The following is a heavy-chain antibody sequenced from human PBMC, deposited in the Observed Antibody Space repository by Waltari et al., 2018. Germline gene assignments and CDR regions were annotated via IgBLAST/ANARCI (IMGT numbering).Heavy chain of an antibody. CDR2: INHSGST. Sequence: QVQLQQWGAGLLKPSETLSLTCAVYGGSFSGYYWSWIRQPPGKGLEWIGEINHSGSTNYNPSLKSRVTISVDTSKNQFSLKLSSVTAADTAVYYCARVPLRYYYGSGSYYKTHFDYWGQGTLVTVSS. V-gene: IGHV4-34*01. J-gene: IGHJ4*02. D-gene: IGHD3-10*01. CDR1: GGSFSGYY. CDR3: ARVPLRYYYGSGSYYKTHFDY.